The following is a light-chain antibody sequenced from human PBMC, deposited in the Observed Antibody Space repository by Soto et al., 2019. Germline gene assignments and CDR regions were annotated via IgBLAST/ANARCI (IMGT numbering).Light chain of an antibody. Sequence: IWMTQSPSTLSGSVGDRVTITCRASQTISSWLAWYQQKPGKAPKLLIYKASTLKSGVPSRFSGSGSGTEFTLTISSLQPDDFATYYCQHYNSYSEAFGQGTKVDNK. CDR3: QHYNSYSEA. J-gene: IGKJ1*01. CDR2: KAS. CDR1: QTISSW. V-gene: IGKV1-5*03.